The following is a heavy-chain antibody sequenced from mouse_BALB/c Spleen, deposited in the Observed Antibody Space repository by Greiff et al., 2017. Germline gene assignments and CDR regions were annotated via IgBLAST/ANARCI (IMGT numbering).Heavy chain of an antibody. D-gene: IGHD1-2*01. V-gene: IGHV5-12-2*01. CDR3: ARQTTATVFDY. CDR2: ISNGGGST. Sequence: EVKLMESGGGLVPPGGSLKLSCAASGFTFSSYTMSWVRQTPEKRLEWVAYISNGGGSTYYPDTVKGRFTISRDNAKNTLYLQMSSLKSEDTAMYYCARQTTATVFDYWGQGTTLTVSS. J-gene: IGHJ2*01. CDR1: GFTFSSYT.